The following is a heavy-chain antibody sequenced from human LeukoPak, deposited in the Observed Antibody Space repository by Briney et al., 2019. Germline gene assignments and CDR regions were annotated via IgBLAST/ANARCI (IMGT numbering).Heavy chain of an antibody. Sequence: SETLSLTCAVYGGSFSGYYWSWIRQPPGKGLEWIGEINHSGSTNYNPSLKSRVTISVDKSKNQFSLKLSSVTAADTAVYYCARSLGATPAFDIWGQGTMVTVSS. CDR1: GGSFSGYY. V-gene: IGHV4-34*01. CDR2: INHSGST. J-gene: IGHJ3*02. D-gene: IGHD1-26*01. CDR3: ARSLGATPAFDI.